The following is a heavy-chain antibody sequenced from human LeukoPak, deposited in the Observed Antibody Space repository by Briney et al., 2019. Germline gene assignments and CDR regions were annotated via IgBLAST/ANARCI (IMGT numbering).Heavy chain of an antibody. CDR2: FIPIFGSA. J-gene: IGHJ6*03. V-gene: IGHV1-69*05. Sequence: VASVKVSCKASADTFQRYAISWVRQAPGQGLEWMGGFIPIFGSADYMQKFQGRVTFSTDESMTTAYMDLSSLTSEDTAVYYCARNLIAVTGSGPDSSYYYIDVWGKGTTVIVSS. CDR1: ADTFQRYA. CDR3: ARNLIAVTGSGPDSSYYYIDV. D-gene: IGHD3-10*01.